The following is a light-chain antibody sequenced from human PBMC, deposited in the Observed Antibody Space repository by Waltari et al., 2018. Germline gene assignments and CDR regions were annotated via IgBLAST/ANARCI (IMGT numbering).Light chain of an antibody. Sequence: EIVLTQSPGTLSLSPGERATLSCRASQSVSNNYLAWYQQKPGQTPRLLIFAASARAAGIPDRFGGCGSGTDFTLTISRLEPEDFAVYYCQQYGSSPRTFGQGTKVEIK. V-gene: IGKV3-20*01. J-gene: IGKJ1*01. CDR1: QSVSNNY. CDR2: AAS. CDR3: QQYGSSPRT.